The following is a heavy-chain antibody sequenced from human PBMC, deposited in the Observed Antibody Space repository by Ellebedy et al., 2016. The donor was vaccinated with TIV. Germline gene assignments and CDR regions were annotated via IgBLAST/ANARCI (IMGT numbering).Heavy chain of an antibody. CDR3: ARGVWFDP. CDR2: LSGSGGST. V-gene: IGHV3-23*01. CDR1: GFTFSSYA. Sequence: PGGSLRLSCAVSGFTFSSYAMSWVRQAPGKGLEWVSSLSGSGGSTYYADSVKGRFTISRDNSKNTLYLQMNSLRADDTAVYYCARGVWFDPWGQGTLVTVSS. J-gene: IGHJ5*02.